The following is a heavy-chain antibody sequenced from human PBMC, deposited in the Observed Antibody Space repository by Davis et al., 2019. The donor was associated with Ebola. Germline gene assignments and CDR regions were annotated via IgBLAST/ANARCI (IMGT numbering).Heavy chain of an antibody. CDR1: GGSIAIGVYN. CDR2: IYDSGST. D-gene: IGHD5-12*01. CDR3: ATHDSGYDYGGPGASYGMDV. V-gene: IGHV4-31*03. J-gene: IGHJ6*02. Sequence: PSETLSLTCTVSGGSIAIGVYNWSWIRQRPGEGLEWIGHIYDSGSTKYNPSLESRISISVDTSKNLFSLTMTSVTAADTAVYYCATHDSGYDYGGPGASYGMDVWGQGTTVTVSS.